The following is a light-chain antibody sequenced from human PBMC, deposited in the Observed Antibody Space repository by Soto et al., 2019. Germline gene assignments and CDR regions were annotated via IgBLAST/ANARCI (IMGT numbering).Light chain of an antibody. CDR1: QSVSSN. CDR2: GAS. J-gene: IGKJ1*01. Sequence: IVMTQSPASLSVSPGERATLSCRASQSVSSNLAWYQQKPGQAPRLLIYGASTGATGVPARFSGSGSGTDFTLTISSLQSEDFAVYYCQQYNNWPRTFGQGT. CDR3: QQYNNWPRT. V-gene: IGKV3-15*01.